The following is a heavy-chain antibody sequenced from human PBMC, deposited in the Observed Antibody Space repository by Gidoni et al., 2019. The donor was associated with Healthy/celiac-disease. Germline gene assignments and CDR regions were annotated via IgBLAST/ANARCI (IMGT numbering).Heavy chain of an antibody. J-gene: IGHJ5*02. CDR2: IYTSGST. Sequence: QVQLQESVPGLVKPSQTLSLTSTVSGGSISSGSYYWSWIRQPAGKGLEWIGRIYTSGSTNYNPSLKSRVTISVDTSKNQCSLKLSSVTAADTAVYYCARTGGVKFNWFDPWGQGTLFTVSS. D-gene: IGHD2-8*02. CDR1: GGSISSGSYY. V-gene: IGHV4-61*02. CDR3: ARTGGVKFNWFDP.